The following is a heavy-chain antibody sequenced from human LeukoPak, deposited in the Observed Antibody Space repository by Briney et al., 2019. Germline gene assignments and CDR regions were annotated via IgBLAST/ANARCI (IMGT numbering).Heavy chain of an antibody. CDR3: AKDSESYYYYYGTDV. J-gene: IGHJ6*02. CDR2: ISYDGSNK. Sequence: GGSLRLSCAASGFTFSSYGMHWVRQAPGKGLEWVAVISYDGSNKYYADSVKGRFTISRDNSKNTLYLQMNSLRAEDTAVYYCAKDSESYYYYYGTDVWGQGTTVTVSS. V-gene: IGHV3-30*18. CDR1: GFTFSSYG.